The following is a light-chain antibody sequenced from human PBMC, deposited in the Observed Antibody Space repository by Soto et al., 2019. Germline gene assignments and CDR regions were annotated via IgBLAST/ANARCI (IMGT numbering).Light chain of an antibody. CDR2: DAS. V-gene: IGKV1-33*01. J-gene: IGKJ5*01. CDR3: QQYDNLIT. Sequence: DIQMTQYPSTLPASVGDRVTITCRASQSISNWLAWYQQKPGKAPKLLIYDASNLETGVPSRFSGSGSGTDFTFTISSMQPEDIATYYCQQYDNLITFGHGTRLEIK. CDR1: QSISNW.